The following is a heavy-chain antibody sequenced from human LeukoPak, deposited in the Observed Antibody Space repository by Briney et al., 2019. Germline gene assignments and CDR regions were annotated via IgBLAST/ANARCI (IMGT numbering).Heavy chain of an antibody. CDR3: ARGVKYYYYMDV. V-gene: IGHV4-34*01. CDR2: INHSGST. D-gene: IGHD3-16*02. Sequence: SETLSLTCTVSGGSISSYYWSWIRQPPGKGLEWIGEINHSGSTNYNPSLKSRVTISVDTSKNQFSLKLRSVTAADTAVYYCARGVKYYYYMDVWGKGTTVTVSS. CDR1: GGSISSYY. J-gene: IGHJ6*03.